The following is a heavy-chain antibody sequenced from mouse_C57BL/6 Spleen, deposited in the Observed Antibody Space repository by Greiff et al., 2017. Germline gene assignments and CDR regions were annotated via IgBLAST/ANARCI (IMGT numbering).Heavy chain of an antibody. CDR3: ARRVANWGFAY. J-gene: IGHJ3*01. D-gene: IGHD4-1*01. V-gene: IGHV1-42*01. CDR2: INPSTGGT. CDR1: GYSFTGYY. Sequence: VQLKESGPELVKPGASVKISCKASGYSFTGYYMNWVKQSPEKSLEWIGEINPSTGGTTYNQKFKAKATLTVDKSSSTAYMQLKSLTSEDSAVYYCARRVANWGFAYWGQGTLVTVSA.